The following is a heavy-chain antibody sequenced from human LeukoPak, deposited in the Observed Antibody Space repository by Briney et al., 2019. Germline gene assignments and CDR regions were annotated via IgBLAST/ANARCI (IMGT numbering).Heavy chain of an antibody. Sequence: GGSLRLSCAASGFTFSSYWMSWVRQAPGKGLEWVANIKQDGSEKYYVDSVKGRFTISRDNAKNSLYLQMNSLRADDTAVYYCAGPSVRGKDWNFDLWGRGTLVMVSS. V-gene: IGHV3-7*05. CDR1: GFTFSSYW. CDR2: IKQDGSEK. CDR3: AGPSVRGKDWNFDL. J-gene: IGHJ2*01. D-gene: IGHD3-10*01.